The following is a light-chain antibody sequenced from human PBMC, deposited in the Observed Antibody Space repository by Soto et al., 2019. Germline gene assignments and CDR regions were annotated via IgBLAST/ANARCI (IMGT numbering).Light chain of an antibody. Sequence: EIVLTPSPGTLSLSPGERATLSCRASPSVSSSYLAWYQQKPGQAPRLLIYGASSRATGIPDRFSGSGSGTDFTLTISRLEPEDFAVYYCQQYGSSPPTWTFGQGTKVDIK. V-gene: IGKV3-20*01. CDR2: GAS. CDR3: QQYGSSPPTWT. J-gene: IGKJ1*01. CDR1: PSVSSSY.